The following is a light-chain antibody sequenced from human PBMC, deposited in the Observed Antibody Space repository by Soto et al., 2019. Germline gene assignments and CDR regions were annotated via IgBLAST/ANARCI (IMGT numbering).Light chain of an antibody. V-gene: IGLV3-1*01. CDR2: QDT. CDR3: QAWDSSAVV. J-gene: IGLJ2*01. CDR1: KLGDKY. Sequence: SYELTQPPSVSVSPGQTASITCSGDKLGDKYASWYQQRPGQSPMLVIYQDTKRPSGIPERFSGSNSGNTATLTISGTQAMDEADYYCQAWDSSAVVFGGGTQLTVL.